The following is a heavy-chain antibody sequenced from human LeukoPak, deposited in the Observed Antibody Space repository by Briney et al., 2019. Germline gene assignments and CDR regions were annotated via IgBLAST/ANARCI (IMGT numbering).Heavy chain of an antibody. J-gene: IGHJ4*02. D-gene: IGHD4-23*01. Sequence: ASVKVSCKASGGTFSSYAISWVRQAPGQGLEWMGGIIPIFGTANYAQKFQGRVTITADESTSTAYMELSSLRSEDTAVYYCARDLRWPPLNLDYWGQGTLVTVSS. CDR1: GGTFSSYA. V-gene: IGHV1-69*01. CDR2: IIPIFGTA. CDR3: ARDLRWPPLNLDY.